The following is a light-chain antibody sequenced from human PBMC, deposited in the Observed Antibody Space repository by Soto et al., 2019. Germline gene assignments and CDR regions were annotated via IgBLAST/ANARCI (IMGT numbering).Light chain of an antibody. CDR3: CSYTSTNIYYV. V-gene: IGLV2-14*01. J-gene: IGLJ1*01. Sequence: QSVLTQPASVSGSPRQSITSSCTGTSSDVGGYDYVSWYQQHPGKAPKLMIYEVSDRPSGVSDRFSGSKPGNTASLTISGLRAEDEADYYCCSYTSTNIYYVFGTGTKVTVL. CDR2: EVS. CDR1: SSDVGGYDY.